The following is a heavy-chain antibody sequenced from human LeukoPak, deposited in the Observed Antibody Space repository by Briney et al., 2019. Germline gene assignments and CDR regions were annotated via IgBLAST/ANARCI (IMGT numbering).Heavy chain of an antibody. CDR2: ISSSGSTI. CDR3: ARESSSGWFSDY. Sequence: PGGSLRLSCSAPGFTFSDHYMSWIRQAPGKGLEWVSYISSSGSTIYYADSVKGRFTISRDNAKNSLYLQMNSLRAEDTAVYSCARESSSGWFSDYWGQGTLVTVSS. CDR1: GFTFSDHY. V-gene: IGHV3-11*01. D-gene: IGHD6-13*01. J-gene: IGHJ4*02.